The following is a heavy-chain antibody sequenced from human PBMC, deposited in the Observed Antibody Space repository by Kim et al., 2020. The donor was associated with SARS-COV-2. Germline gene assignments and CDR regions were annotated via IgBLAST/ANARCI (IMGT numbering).Heavy chain of an antibody. V-gene: IGHV4-59*01. CDR1: GGSISSYY. CDR2: IYYSGST. J-gene: IGHJ4*02. D-gene: IGHD6-6*01. Sequence: SETLSLTCTVSGGSISSYYWSWIRQPPGKGLEWIGYIYYSGSTNYNPSLKSRVTISVDTSKNQFSLKLSSVTAADTAVYYCARERSIGLGGDYFDYWGQGTLVTVSS. CDR3: ARERSIGLGGDYFDY.